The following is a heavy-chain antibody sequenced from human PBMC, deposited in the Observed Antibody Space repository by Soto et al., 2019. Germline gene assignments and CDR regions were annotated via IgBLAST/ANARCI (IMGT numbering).Heavy chain of an antibody. D-gene: IGHD2-21*02. CDR3: ARDLRLDS. CDR1: GGSISSGGYY. J-gene: IGHJ4*02. CDR2: IYQSGTP. Sequence: SETLSLTCTVSGGSISSGGYYWNWIRQYPGKGLEWIAYIYQSGTPYYNPSLKSRATISIDRSKNQFSLMLDSVTAADTAVYYCARDLRLDSWGPGILVTVSS. V-gene: IGHV4-31*03.